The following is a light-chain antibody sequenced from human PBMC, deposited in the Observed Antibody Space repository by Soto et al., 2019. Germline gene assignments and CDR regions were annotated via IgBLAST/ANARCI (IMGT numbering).Light chain of an antibody. Sequence: EIVFTQSPSTLSLSTGERATLSCRASPSVTNFLAWYQQKPGQAPRLLIYGAFNRATGIPARFSGSGSGTDFTLTISSLEPEDSAVYYCQQRNVGTPVTFGQGTRLEIK. J-gene: IGKJ5*01. V-gene: IGKV3-11*01. CDR1: PSVTNF. CDR2: GAF. CDR3: QQRNVGTPVT.